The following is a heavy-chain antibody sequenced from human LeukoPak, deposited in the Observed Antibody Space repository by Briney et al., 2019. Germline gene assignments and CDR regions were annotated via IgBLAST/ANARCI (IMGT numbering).Heavy chain of an antibody. Sequence: ASVKVSCKASGYTFTGYYMHWVRQAPVQGLEWMGWINPNSGGTIYAQKFQGRVTMTEDTSTDTAYMELSSLRSEDTAVYYCATAIPHAFDIWGQGTMVTVSS. V-gene: IGHV1-2*02. CDR1: GYTFTGYY. CDR2: INPNSGGT. J-gene: IGHJ3*02. CDR3: ATAIPHAFDI.